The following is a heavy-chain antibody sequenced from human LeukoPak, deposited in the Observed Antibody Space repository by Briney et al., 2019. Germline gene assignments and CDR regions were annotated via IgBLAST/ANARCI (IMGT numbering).Heavy chain of an antibody. CDR3: AREVYDSKFSLDN. D-gene: IGHD3-22*01. CDR1: GFTFSRYN. CDR2: ISSSSGYI. Sequence: GGSLKLSCAASGFTFSRYNMNWVRQAPGKGLEWVSYISSSSGYIYYADLVKGRFTFSRDNAKKSLYLQMNSLRAEDTAVYYCAREVYDSKFSLDNWGQGTLVTVSS. J-gene: IGHJ4*02. V-gene: IGHV3-21*01.